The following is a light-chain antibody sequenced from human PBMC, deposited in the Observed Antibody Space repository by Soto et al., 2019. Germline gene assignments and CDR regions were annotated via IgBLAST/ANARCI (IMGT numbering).Light chain of an antibody. Sequence: DIQMTQSPSSLSASVGDRVTITCRASQGISIYLAWFQQKPGKVPKLLIYAASTLQSGVPSRFSGSGSGPDFTLTISSLQPEDVATYYCQKYNSAPLTFGGGTKVEIK. CDR2: AAS. V-gene: IGKV1-27*01. CDR1: QGISIY. J-gene: IGKJ4*01. CDR3: QKYNSAPLT.